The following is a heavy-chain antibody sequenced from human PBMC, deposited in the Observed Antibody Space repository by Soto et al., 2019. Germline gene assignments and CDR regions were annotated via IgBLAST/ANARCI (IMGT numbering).Heavy chain of an antibody. D-gene: IGHD4-17*01. CDR2: ISYSGST. Sequence: QVQLQESGPGLVKPSQTLSLTCTVSGGSISSGGYYWSWIRQHPGKGLEWIGYISYSGSTYYNPSLKSRVTISVDTSTNLCALKLSSVTAADTAVYYCASATDYGANYRYFDYWGQGTLVTVSS. CDR3: ASATDYGANYRYFDY. CDR1: GGSISSGGYY. V-gene: IGHV4-31*03. J-gene: IGHJ4*02.